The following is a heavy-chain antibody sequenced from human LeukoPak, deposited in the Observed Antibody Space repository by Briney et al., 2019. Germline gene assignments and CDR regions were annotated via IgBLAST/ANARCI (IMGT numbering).Heavy chain of an antibody. V-gene: IGHV4-4*07. CDR3: ASHLFHYYGSLSAFDI. D-gene: IGHD3-10*01. J-gene: IGHJ3*02. CDR2: IYPTGTT. CDR1: GDYMSDYY. Sequence: SETLSLTCTVSGDYMSDYYWSWIRQPAGKGLDWVGRIYPTGTTNYTPSLKSRVTMSVDPSKKQFSLRLSSVTAADTAVYYCASHLFHYYGSLSAFDIWGHGTMVTVSS.